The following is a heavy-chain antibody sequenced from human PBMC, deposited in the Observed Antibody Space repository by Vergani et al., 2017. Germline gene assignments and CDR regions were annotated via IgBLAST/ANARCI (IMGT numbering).Heavy chain of an antibody. CDR2: ISGSGGST. CDR1: GFTFSSYA. CDR3: ARAVKAFIAARRYFDY. Sequence: EVQLLESGGGLVQPGESLRLSCAASGFTFSSYALAWVRQFPGKGLEWVSGISGSGGSTYYADSVKGRFTISRDNSKNTLSLQMNSLRAEDTAVYYCARAVKAFIAARRYFDYWGQGTLVTVSS. J-gene: IGHJ4*02. D-gene: IGHD6-6*01. V-gene: IGHV3-23*01.